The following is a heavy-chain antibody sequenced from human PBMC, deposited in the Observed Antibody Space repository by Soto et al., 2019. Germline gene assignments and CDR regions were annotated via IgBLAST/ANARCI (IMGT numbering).Heavy chain of an antibody. CDR3: AKDSVFYDSSGYDY. CDR2: ISGSGGST. D-gene: IGHD3-22*01. J-gene: IGHJ4*02. V-gene: IGHV3-23*01. CDR1: GFTFSSYA. Sequence: LRLSCAASGFTFSSYAMSWVRQAPGKGLEWVSAISGSGGSTYYADSVKGRFTISRDNSKNTLYLQMNSLRAEDTAVYYCAKDSVFYDSSGYDYWGQGTLVTVSS.